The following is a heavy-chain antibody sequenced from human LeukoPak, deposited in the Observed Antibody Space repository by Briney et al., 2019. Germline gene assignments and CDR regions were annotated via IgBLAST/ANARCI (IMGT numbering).Heavy chain of an antibody. J-gene: IGHJ4*02. CDR3: AREGNSYGYTAFDY. V-gene: IGHV4-34*01. CDR1: GGSFSGYY. D-gene: IGHD5-18*01. Sequence: SETLSLTCAVYGGSFSGYYWSWIRQPPGKGLEWIGEINHSGSTNYNPSLKSRVTISVDTSKNQFSLKLSSVTAADTAVYYCAREGNSYGYTAFDYWGQGTLVTVSS. CDR2: INHSGST.